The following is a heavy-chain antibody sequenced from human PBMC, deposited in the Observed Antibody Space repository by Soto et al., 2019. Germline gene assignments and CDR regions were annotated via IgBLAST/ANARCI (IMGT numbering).Heavy chain of an antibody. CDR1: GFTFSSYG. V-gene: IGHV3-30*18. CDR3: AKDRRKVVVAAPFDY. D-gene: IGHD2-15*01. CDR2: ISYDGSNK. J-gene: IGHJ4*02. Sequence: QVQLVESEGGVVQPGRSLRLSCAASGFTFSSYGMYWVRQAPGKGLEWVAVISYDGSNKYYADSVKGRFTISRDNSKNTLYLQMNSLRAEDTAVYYCAKDRRKVVVAAPFDYWGQGTLVTVSS.